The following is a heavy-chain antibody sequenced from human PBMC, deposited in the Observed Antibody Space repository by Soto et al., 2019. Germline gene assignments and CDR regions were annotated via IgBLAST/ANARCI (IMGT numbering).Heavy chain of an antibody. V-gene: IGHV5-51*01. CDR1: GYSFTSYW. CDR3: ARHKTRRIQLWSITSYGMDV. D-gene: IGHD5-18*01. Sequence: EVQLVQSGAEVKKPGESLKISCKGSGYSFTSYWIGWVRQMPGKGLEWMGIIYPGDSDTRYSPSFQGQVTISADKSISTAYLQWSSLKASDTAMYYCARHKTRRIQLWSITSYGMDVWGQGTTVTVSS. J-gene: IGHJ6*02. CDR2: IYPGDSDT.